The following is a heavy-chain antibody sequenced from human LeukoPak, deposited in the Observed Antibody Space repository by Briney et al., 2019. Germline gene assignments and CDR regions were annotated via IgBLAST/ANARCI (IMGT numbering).Heavy chain of an antibody. V-gene: IGHV4-38-2*01. CDR3: ASIAAAGPRGAEYFQH. CDR1: GYSVISGYY. CDR2: IFSSGST. J-gene: IGHJ1*01. D-gene: IGHD6-13*01. Sequence: SETLSLTCAVSGYSVISGYYWVWIRQPAGGGLEWIGRIFSSGSTDYNASLKSRLTMSLDTSKNQFSLKLSSVTAADMAVYYCASIAAAGPRGAEYFQHWGQGTLVTVSS.